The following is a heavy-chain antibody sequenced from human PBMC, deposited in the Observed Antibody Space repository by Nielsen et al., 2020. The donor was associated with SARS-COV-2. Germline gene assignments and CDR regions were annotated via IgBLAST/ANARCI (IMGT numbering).Heavy chain of an antibody. CDR1: GFTFNNFD. Sequence: GESLNTSCAASGFTFNNFDMHWARPAPGRGPEWVAFLRYDGSDSFYADSVKGRFMISRDNSKNTLYLQMNSLGADDTAVYYCVKVGEYSSIFDYWGQGSLVTVSS. V-gene: IGHV3-30*02. J-gene: IGHJ4*02. CDR3: VKVGEYSSIFDY. CDR2: LRYDGSDS. D-gene: IGHD6-6*01.